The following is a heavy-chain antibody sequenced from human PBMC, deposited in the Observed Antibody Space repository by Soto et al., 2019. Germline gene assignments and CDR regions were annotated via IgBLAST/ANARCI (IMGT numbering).Heavy chain of an antibody. CDR3: AAEGSPPQHAFDT. CDR2: IVVGRGNT. V-gene: IGHV1-58*01. Sequence: SVKVSCKASGFTFTSSAVQWVRQARGQRLEWIGWIVVGRGNTNYAQKFQERVTITRDMSTSTAYMELSSLRSEETSVYYYAAEGSPPQHAFDTWGQGTTATVSS. J-gene: IGHJ3*02. D-gene: IGHD6-13*01. CDR1: GFTFTSSA.